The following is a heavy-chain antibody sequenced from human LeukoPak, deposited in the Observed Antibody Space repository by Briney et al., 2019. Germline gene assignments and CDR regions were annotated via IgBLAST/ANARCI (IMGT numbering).Heavy chain of an antibody. D-gene: IGHD1-26*01. Sequence: GRSLRLSCAASGFTFSSYAMHWVRQAPGKGLEWVAVISFDGSNKYYADSVKGRFPISRDNSQNTLYLQMSRLGPEDTAVYYCAKDDGTYRNFNFWGHGTMVTVSS. CDR3: AKDDGTYRNFNF. CDR2: ISFDGSNK. V-gene: IGHV3-30*18. J-gene: IGHJ3*01. CDR1: GFTFSSYA.